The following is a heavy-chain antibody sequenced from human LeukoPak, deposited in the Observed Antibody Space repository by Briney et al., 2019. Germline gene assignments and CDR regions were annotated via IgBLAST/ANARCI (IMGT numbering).Heavy chain of an antibody. CDR3: AREGYYGSGSNWFDP. Sequence: SETLSLTCAVYGGSFSGYYWSWIRQPPGKGLEWIGEINHSGSTNYNPSLKSRVTISVDTSKNQFSLKLSSVTAADTAVYYCAREGYYGSGSNWFDPWGQGTLVTVSS. CDR2: INHSGST. V-gene: IGHV4-34*01. D-gene: IGHD3-10*01. J-gene: IGHJ5*02. CDR1: GGSFSGYY.